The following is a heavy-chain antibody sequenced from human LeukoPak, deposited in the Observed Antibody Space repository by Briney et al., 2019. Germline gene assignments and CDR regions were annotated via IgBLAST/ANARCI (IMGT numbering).Heavy chain of an antibody. Sequence: PSETLSLTCTISGGSISSSNYYWGWTRQPPGKGLEWFGSISYSGGTAYNPSLRSRVTISIDTSKNQFSLKLNSVTAADTAVYYCAREVEYYDSSGYRPHAFDIWGQGKVVTVSS. V-gene: IGHV4-39*02. D-gene: IGHD3-22*01. J-gene: IGHJ3*02. CDR2: ISYSGGT. CDR3: AREVEYYDSSGYRPHAFDI. CDR1: GGSISSSNYY.